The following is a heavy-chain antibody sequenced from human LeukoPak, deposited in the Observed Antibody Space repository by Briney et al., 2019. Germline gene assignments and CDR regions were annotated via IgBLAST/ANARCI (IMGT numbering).Heavy chain of an antibody. V-gene: IGHV3-48*03. J-gene: IGHJ3*02. D-gene: IGHD4-17*01. CDR2: INSVGGTT. CDR1: GFIFSYYD. CDR3: ARSHMYGDYGEDI. Sequence: PGGSLRLSCEASGFIFSYYDMSWVRQTPGKGLEWISYINSVGGTTFYADSVKGRFTITRDNANNTLYLQMNSLRAEDAAIYYCARSHMYGDYGEDIWGHGTVVAVSS.